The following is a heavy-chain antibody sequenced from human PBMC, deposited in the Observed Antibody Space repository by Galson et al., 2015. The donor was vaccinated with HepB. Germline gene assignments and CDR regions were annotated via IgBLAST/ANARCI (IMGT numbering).Heavy chain of an antibody. CDR1: GFTFSSYG. Sequence: SLRLSCAASGFTFSSYGMHWVRQAPGKGLEWVAVISYDGSNKYYADSVKGRFTISRDNSKNTLYLQMNSLRAEDTAVYYCAKDGGSYYGLEYYFDYWGQGTLVTVSS. CDR2: ISYDGSNK. V-gene: IGHV3-30*18. D-gene: IGHD1-26*01. CDR3: AKDGGSYYGLEYYFDY. J-gene: IGHJ4*02.